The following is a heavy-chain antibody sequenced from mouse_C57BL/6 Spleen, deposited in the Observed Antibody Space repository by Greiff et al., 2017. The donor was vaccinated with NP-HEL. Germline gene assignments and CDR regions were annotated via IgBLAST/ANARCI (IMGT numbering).Heavy chain of an antibody. J-gene: IGHJ2*01. Sequence: QVQLQQPGAELVKPGASVKLSCKASGYTFTSYWMHWVKQRPGQGLEWIGMIHPNSGSTNYNEKFKSKATLTVDKSSSTAYMQLSSLTSEDSAVYYCARSPNYYGSRSFDYWGQGTTLTVSS. V-gene: IGHV1-64*01. CDR3: ARSPNYYGSRSFDY. CDR1: GYTFTSYW. CDR2: IHPNSGST. D-gene: IGHD1-1*01.